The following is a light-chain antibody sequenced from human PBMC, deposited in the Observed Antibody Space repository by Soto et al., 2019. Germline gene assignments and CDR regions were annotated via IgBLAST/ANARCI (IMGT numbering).Light chain of an antibody. J-gene: IGLJ1*01. V-gene: IGLV2-23*02. Sequence: QSALTQPASVSGSPGQSITISCTGTSSDVWSYNLVSWYQQHPGKAPKLMIYEVSKRPSGVSNRFSGSKSGNTASLTISGHQAEDEADYYCCSYAGRYVFGTGTKVTVL. CDR3: CSYAGRYV. CDR2: EVS. CDR1: SSDVWSYNL.